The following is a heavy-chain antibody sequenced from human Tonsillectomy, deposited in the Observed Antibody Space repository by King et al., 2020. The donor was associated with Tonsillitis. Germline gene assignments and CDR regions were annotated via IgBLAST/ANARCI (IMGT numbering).Heavy chain of an antibody. D-gene: IGHD2-15*01. CDR2: INHSGST. J-gene: IGHJ6*03. CDR3: SRGEGVAATDSYYYMDV. Sequence: QVQLQQWGAGLLKPSETLSLTCAVYGGSFSDYDWIWIRQPPGMGLEWIGEINHSGSTNYNPSLKSRVTILVDTSKNQFSLKLSTVTAADTAVYYCSRGEGVAATDSYYYMDVWGKGTTVAVSS. V-gene: IGHV4-34*01. CDR1: GGSFSDYD.